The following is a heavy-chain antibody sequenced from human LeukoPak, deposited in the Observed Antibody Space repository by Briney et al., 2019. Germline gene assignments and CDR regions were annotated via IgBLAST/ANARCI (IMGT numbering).Heavy chain of an antibody. CDR1: GFTFSSYS. Sequence: GGSLRLSCAASGFTFSSYSMNWVRQAPGEGLEWVSSISSSSSYIYYADSVKGRFTISRDNAKNTLYLQMNSLRPDDTAVYYCAKDIGPLDYWGRGTLVTVSS. V-gene: IGHV3-21*01. CDR3: AKDIGPLDY. J-gene: IGHJ4*02. CDR2: ISSSSSYI.